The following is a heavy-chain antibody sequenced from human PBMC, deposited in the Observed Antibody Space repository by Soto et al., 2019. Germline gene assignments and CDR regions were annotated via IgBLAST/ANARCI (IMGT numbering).Heavy chain of an antibody. CDR2: IYYSGTT. CDR3: ARLMATSWFDP. J-gene: IGHJ5*02. V-gene: IGHV4-31*03. CDR1: GGSISSGVHH. Sequence: SENLSLTCTVSGGSISSGVHHWSWIRQHPAKGLEWIGHIYYSGTTYYNPSLKSRATISAETSENQLSLKLISVTAADTAVYFCARLMATSWFDPWGQGTPVTVSS.